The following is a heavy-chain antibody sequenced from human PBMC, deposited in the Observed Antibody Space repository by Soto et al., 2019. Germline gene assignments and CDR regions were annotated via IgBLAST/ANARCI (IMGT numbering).Heavy chain of an antibody. CDR2: ISGSGGST. CDR3: AKHYGSGSYYYYYGMDV. D-gene: IGHD3-10*01. J-gene: IGHJ6*02. V-gene: IGHV3-23*01. Sequence: GRSLRLSCAASGFTFKSYAMSWGRQAPGKGLGWGSAISGSGGSTYYADSVKGRCTISRDNPKNTLYLQMNSLRAEDTAVYYCAKHYGSGSYYYYYGMDVWGQGTTVTASS. CDR1: GFTFKSYA.